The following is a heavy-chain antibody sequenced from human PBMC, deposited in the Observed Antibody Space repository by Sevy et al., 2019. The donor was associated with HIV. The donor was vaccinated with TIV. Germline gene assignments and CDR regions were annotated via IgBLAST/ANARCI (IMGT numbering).Heavy chain of an antibody. V-gene: IGHV1-18*01. CDR3: ARVAAAMERLYHYMDV. D-gene: IGHD5-18*01. J-gene: IGHJ6*03. CDR1: GYTFTSYG. Sequence: ASVKVSCKASGYTFTSYGISWVRQAPGQGLEWMGWISAYNGNTNYAQKLQGRVTMTTDTSTSTAYMELRSLRSDDTAVYYCARVAAAMERLYHYMDVWGKGTTVTVSS. CDR2: ISAYNGNT.